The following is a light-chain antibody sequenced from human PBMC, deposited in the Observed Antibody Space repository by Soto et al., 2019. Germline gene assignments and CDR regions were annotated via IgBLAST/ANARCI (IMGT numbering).Light chain of an antibody. J-gene: IGLJ2*01. CDR2: GNA. Sequence: QLVLTQPPSVSGAPGQTVTISCTGNSSNIGAGYDVHWYRQLPGTAPKLLIYGNANRPSGVPDRFSGSKSGTSASLAITGLQAEDEADYYCQSYDSSLSGSGVFGGGTKVTVL. CDR1: SSNIGAGYD. CDR3: QSYDSSLSGSGV. V-gene: IGLV1-40*01.